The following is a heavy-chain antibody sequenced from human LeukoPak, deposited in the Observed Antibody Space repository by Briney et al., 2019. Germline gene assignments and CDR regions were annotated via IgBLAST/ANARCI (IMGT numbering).Heavy chain of an antibody. CDR3: ARASRWYWAFDI. Sequence: SETLSLTCSVSGGSIRSYYWSLIRQPPGKELEWIGYIDYSGNTDSNPSLKSRVTISVDTSKNQFSLRLHSVTAADTAVYYCARASRWYWAFDIWGQGTVVTVSS. CDR2: IDYSGNT. J-gene: IGHJ3*02. CDR1: GGSIRSYY. V-gene: IGHV4-59*01. D-gene: IGHD2-15*01.